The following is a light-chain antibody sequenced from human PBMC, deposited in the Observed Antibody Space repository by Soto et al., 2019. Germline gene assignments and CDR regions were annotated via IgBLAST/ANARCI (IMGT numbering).Light chain of an antibody. CDR3: QHYNNWPPWT. CDR2: GAS. J-gene: IGKJ1*01. CDR1: QSVSSN. Sequence: EIVMTQSPATLSVSPGERATLSCRASQSVSSNLAWYQQKPGQAPRLLIYGASTRATGIPAMFSGSGSGTDFTLTISSLQSEDFAVYYCQHYNNWPPWTFGQGTMVEIK. V-gene: IGKV3-15*01.